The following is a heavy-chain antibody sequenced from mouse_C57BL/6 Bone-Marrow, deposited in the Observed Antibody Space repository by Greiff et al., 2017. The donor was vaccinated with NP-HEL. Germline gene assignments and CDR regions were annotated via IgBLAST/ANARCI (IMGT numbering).Heavy chain of an antibody. CDR1: GYTFTSYW. CDR3: ARDDDGYYYAVDY. J-gene: IGHJ2*01. Sequence: QVQLQQPGAELVKPGASVKMSCKASGYTFTSYWITWVKQRPGQGLEWIGDIYPGSGSTNYNEQFKSKATLTVDTSSSTAYMQRSSLTSEDSAVYYCARDDDGYYYAVDYWGQGTTLTVSS. V-gene: IGHV1-55*01. CDR2: IYPGSGST. D-gene: IGHD2-3*01.